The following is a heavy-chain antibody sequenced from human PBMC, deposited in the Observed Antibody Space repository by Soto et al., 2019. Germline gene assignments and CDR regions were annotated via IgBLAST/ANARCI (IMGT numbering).Heavy chain of an antibody. Sequence: SETLSLTCSVSGGSISGSYWSWIRQSPGKGLEWLGYVYYTGSTNYSPSLRSRVSISVDTSKNEFSLRLSSVTAADTAVYFCTRSVAVPGAHIDYWGQGTQVTVSS. D-gene: IGHD6-19*01. CDR1: GGSISGSY. CDR2: VYYTGST. CDR3: TRSVAVPGAHIDY. V-gene: IGHV4-59*01. J-gene: IGHJ4*02.